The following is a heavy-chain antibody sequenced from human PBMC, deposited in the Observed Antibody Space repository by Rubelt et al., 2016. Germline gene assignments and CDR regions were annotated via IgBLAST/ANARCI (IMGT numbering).Heavy chain of an antibody. D-gene: IGHD2-15*01. V-gene: IGHV4-59*01. CDR3: AEYVRVTGSYYFDY. CDR1: GGSISTYY. Sequence: QVQLQESGPGLVMPSETLSLTCSVSGGSISTYYWSWIRQPPGKGPEWIAYIYYTGSTTYNPSIKSRASISIDRSKNQFSLKPSSVTAADTAVYYCAEYVRVTGSYYFDYWGQGALVTVSS. CDR2: IYYTGST. J-gene: IGHJ4*02.